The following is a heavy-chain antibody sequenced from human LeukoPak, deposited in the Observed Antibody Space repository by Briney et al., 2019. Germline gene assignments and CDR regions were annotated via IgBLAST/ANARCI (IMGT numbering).Heavy chain of an antibody. V-gene: IGHV4-59*08. Sequence: PSETLSLTCTVSGGSISSYYWSWIRQPPGKGLEWIGYIYYSGSTNYNPSLKSRATILVDTSKNQFSLKLSPVTAADTAVYYCARHEARYSSGWSVYWGQGTLVTVSS. CDR2: IYYSGST. CDR3: ARHEARYSSGWSVY. J-gene: IGHJ4*02. D-gene: IGHD6-19*01. CDR1: GGSISSYY.